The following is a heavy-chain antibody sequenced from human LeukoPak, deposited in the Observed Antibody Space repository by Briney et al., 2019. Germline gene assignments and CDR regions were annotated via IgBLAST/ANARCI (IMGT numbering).Heavy chain of an antibody. CDR1: GGTFSSYA. CDR3: ARGPDGYNFVYYYYMDV. V-gene: IGHV1-69*04. Sequence: GASVKVSCKASGGTFSSYAISWVRQAPGQGLEWMGRIIPILGIANYAQKFQGRVTITADKSTSTAYMELSSLRSEDTAVYYCARGPDGYNFVYYYYMDVWGKGTTVTVSS. J-gene: IGHJ6*03. D-gene: IGHD5-24*01. CDR2: IIPILGIA.